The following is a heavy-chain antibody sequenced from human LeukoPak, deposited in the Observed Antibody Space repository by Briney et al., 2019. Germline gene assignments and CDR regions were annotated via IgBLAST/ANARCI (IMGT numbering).Heavy chain of an antibody. CDR3: ARLGNYYGSGTYGMDV. CDR1: GGSINNFY. CDR2: IFYSGST. V-gene: IGHV4-59*08. D-gene: IGHD3-10*01. Sequence: PSETLSLTCTVSGGSINNFYWSWIRQPPGKGLEWIGYIFYSGSTYYNPSLKSRVTISVDTSKNQFSLKLSSVTAADTAVYYCARLGNYYGSGTYGMDVWGQGTTVTVSS. J-gene: IGHJ6*02.